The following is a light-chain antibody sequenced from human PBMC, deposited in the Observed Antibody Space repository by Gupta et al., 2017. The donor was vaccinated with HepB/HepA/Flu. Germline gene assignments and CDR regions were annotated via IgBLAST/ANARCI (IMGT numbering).Light chain of an antibody. V-gene: IGLV1-40*01. J-gene: IGLJ2*01. Sequence: QSVLTQPPSVSGAPGQRVTISCTWSSSNIGAGYDVHWYQQLPGTATKLLIYGNSNRPSGVPDRFSGSKSGTSASLAITGLQAEDEADYYCQSYDSSLSGSVFGGGTKLTVL. CDR1: SSNIGAGYD. CDR3: QSYDSSLSGSV. CDR2: GNS.